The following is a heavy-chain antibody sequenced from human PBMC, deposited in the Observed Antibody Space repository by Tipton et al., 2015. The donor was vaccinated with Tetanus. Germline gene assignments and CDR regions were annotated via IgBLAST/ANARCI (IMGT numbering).Heavy chain of an antibody. V-gene: IGHV4-39*01. CDR2: IYYSGST. Sequence: TLSLTCTVSGGSIGSSSYYWGWIRQPPGKGLEWIGSIYYSGSTYYNPSLKSRVTISVDTSKNQFSLKLSSVTAADTAVYYCARHYDFWSGYYRTIDYWGQGTLVTVSS. CDR1: GGSIGSSSYY. J-gene: IGHJ4*02. D-gene: IGHD3-3*01. CDR3: ARHYDFWSGYYRTIDY.